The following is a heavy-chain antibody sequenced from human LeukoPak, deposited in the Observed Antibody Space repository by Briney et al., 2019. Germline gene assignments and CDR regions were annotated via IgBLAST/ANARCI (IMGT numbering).Heavy chain of an antibody. J-gene: IGHJ4*02. CDR2: ISGSGGIT. Sequence: GGSLRLSCAASGFTFSSYAMSWVRQAPGKGLEWVSSISGSGGITYHADSVKGRFTISRDNAKNSLYLQMNSLRAEDMALYYCAKGSSGWYRDYYFDYWGQGTLVTVSS. CDR3: AKGSSGWYRDYYFDY. V-gene: IGHV3-23*01. CDR1: GFTFSSYA. D-gene: IGHD6-19*01.